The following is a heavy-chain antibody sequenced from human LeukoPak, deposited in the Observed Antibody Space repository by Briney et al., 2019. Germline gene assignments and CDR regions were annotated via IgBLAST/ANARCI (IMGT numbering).Heavy chain of an antibody. CDR3: ARDRPYTGGWRGFDY. V-gene: IGHV1-69*01. CDR2: IIPMFGIA. CDR1: GGTFSRYA. D-gene: IGHD6-19*01. J-gene: IGHJ4*02. Sequence: SVKVSCKASGGTFSRYAISWVRQAPGQGLEWMGGIIPMFGIANYAQKFQGRVTITADESTSTAYVELRSLRSEDTAVYYCARDRPYTGGWRGFDYWGQGTLVTVSS.